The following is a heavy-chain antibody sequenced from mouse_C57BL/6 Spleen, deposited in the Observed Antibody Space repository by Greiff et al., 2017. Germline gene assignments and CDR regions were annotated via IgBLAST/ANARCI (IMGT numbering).Heavy chain of an antibody. CDR1: GYTFTSYW. D-gene: IGHD3-2*02. Sequence: QVQLQQPGAELVKPGASVKLSCKASGYTFTSYWMQWVKQRPGQGLEWIGEIDPSDSYTNYNQKFKGKATLTVDTSSSTAYMQLSSLTSEDSAVYYCARSASSGYRGNFDYWGQGTTLTVSS. V-gene: IGHV1-50*01. CDR3: ARSASSGYRGNFDY. J-gene: IGHJ2*01. CDR2: IDPSDSYT.